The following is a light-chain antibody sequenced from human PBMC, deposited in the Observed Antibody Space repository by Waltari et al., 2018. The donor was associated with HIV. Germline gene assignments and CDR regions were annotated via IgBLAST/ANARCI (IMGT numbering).Light chain of an antibody. CDR3: SSYAGTSNFVL. J-gene: IGLJ2*01. CDR2: IVS. CDR1: SSDVGAYNY. V-gene: IGLV2-11*01. Sequence: QSALTQPRSVSESPGQSVTISCTGTSSDVGAYNYVSWYQQHPGRAPKFIIYIVSERPSGVPERFSGSKSGNTASLTISGLQAEDEADYYCSSYAGTSNFVLFGGGTKLTVL.